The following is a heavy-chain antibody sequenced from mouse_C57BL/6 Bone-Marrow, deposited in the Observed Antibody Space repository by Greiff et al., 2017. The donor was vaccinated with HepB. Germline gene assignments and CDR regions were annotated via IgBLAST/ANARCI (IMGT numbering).Heavy chain of an antibody. V-gene: IGHV5-12*01. CDR1: GFTFSDYY. CDR2: ISNGGGST. J-gene: IGHJ4*01. Sequence: EVHLVESGGGLVQPGGSLKLSCAASGFTFSDYYMYWVRQTPEKRLEWVAYISNGGGSTYYPDTVKGRFTISRDNGKNTLYLQMSRLKSEDTAMYYCASYGSSYYAMDYWGQGTSVTVSS. D-gene: IGHD1-1*01. CDR3: ASYGSSYYAMDY.